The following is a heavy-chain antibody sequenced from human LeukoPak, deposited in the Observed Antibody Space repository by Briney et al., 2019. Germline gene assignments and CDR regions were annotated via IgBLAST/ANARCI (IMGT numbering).Heavy chain of an antibody. CDR1: GGSMRSGDFY. CDR2: IYYSGTT. D-gene: IGHD6-19*01. Sequence: PSQTLSLTCTVSGGSMRSGDFYWIWIRQHPGKGLEWIGYIYYSGTTYYSPSLKSRVTISLDTSKNQFSLKLSSVTAADTAVYYCARAIGSSWSQRKWGQGTLVTVSS. J-gene: IGHJ4*02. CDR3: ARAIGSSWSQRK. V-gene: IGHV4-31*03.